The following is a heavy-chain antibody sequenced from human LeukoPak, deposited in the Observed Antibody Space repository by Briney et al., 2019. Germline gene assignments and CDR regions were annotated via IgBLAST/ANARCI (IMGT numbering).Heavy chain of an antibody. J-gene: IGHJ4*02. CDR2: INHSGST. Sequence: SETLSLTRTVSGGSISSYYWSWIRQPPGKGLEWIGEINHSGSTNYNPSLKSRVTISVDTSKNQFSLKLSSVTAADTAVYYCARLTAGDDYWGQGTLVTVSS. V-gene: IGHV4-34*01. CDR1: GGSISSYY. D-gene: IGHD6-13*01. CDR3: ARLTAGDDY.